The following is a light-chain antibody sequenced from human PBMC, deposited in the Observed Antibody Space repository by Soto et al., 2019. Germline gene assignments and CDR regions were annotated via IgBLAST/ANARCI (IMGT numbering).Light chain of an antibody. CDR3: QQHYSGPHA. J-gene: IGKJ4*02. CDR2: WES. Sequence: DVVRTQSPDSLAVSLGERATINCKSSQIVLYSSNSKNYLAWYQQKPGQPPKLLIYWESTRESGVPDRFSGSGSGTDFTLTISSLQAEDVAVNSCQQHYSGPHAFGVGTKVDI. V-gene: IGKV4-1*01. CDR1: QIVLYSSNSKNY.